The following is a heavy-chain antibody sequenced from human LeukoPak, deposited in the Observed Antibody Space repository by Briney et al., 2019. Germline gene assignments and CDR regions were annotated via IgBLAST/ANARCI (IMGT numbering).Heavy chain of an antibody. D-gene: IGHD1-26*01. CDR2: ISSSSSYI. J-gene: IGHJ4*02. Sequence: PGGSLRLSCAASGFTFSSYSMNWVRQAPGKGLEWVSSISSSSSYIYYAHSVKGRLTISRDNAKNSLYLQMNSLRAEDTAVYYCARDLGQTVLGVIDHWGQGTLVTVSS. CDR3: ARDLGQTVLGVIDH. V-gene: IGHV3-21*01. CDR1: GFTFSSYS.